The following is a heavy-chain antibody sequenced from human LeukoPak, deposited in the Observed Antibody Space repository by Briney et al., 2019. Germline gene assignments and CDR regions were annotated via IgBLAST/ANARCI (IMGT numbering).Heavy chain of an antibody. J-gene: IGHJ4*02. CDR1: GGSISSSSYY. D-gene: IGHD3-9*01. V-gene: IGHV4-61*05. CDR3: ARVRLVGYDILTGCYSFDY. Sequence: SETLSLTCTVSGGSISSSSYYWGWIRQPPGKGLEWIGYIYYSGNTNYNPSLKSRVTISVDTSKNQFSLKLSSVTAADTAVYYCARVRLVGYDILTGCYSFDYWGQGTLVTVSS. CDR2: IYYSGNT.